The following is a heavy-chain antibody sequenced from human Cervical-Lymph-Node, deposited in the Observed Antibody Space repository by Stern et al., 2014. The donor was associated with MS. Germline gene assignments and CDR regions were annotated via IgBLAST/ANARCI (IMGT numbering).Heavy chain of an antibody. CDR1: GGSLTRGGDY. Sequence: QLQLQESGPGLVKPSQTLSLTCTVSGGSLTRGGDYWSWVRQRPGKGLEWVGYIIYSGSSYYNPSLKSRVTISVDPSKNQFSLRLTAVTAADTAVYYCARFSLFGEYYFDSWGQGTLVTVSS. CDR2: IIYSGSS. J-gene: IGHJ4*02. CDR3: ARFSLFGEYYFDS. V-gene: IGHV4-31*02. D-gene: IGHD3-10*01.